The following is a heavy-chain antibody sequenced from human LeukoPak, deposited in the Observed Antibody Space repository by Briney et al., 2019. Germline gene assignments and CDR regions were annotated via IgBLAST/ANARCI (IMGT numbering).Heavy chain of an antibody. J-gene: IGHJ4*02. V-gene: IGHV4-34*01. CDR3: ARAGSGSAIDY. Sequence: KPSETLSLTCAVYGGSFSGYYWSWIRQPPGKGLEWIGEINHSGSTNYNPSLKSRVTISVDTSKNQFSLKLSSVTAADTAVYYCARAGSGSAIDYWGQGTLVTVSS. D-gene: IGHD3-10*01. CDR2: INHSGST. CDR1: GGSFSGYY.